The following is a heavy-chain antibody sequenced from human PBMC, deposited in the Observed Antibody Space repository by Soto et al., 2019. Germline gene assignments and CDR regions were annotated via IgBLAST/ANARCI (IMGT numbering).Heavy chain of an antibody. CDR2: IYYSGST. CDR1: GGSISSSSYY. Sequence: QLQLQESGPGLVKPSETLSLTCTVSGGSISSSSYYWGWIRQPPGKGLEWIGSIYYSGSTYYNPSLKRRVTIPVDTSKNHFSLKLSSVTAADTVVYYWASAIAAAGMAVFDIGGQGKMVPVSS. V-gene: IGHV4-39*01. CDR3: ASAIAAAGMAVFDI. D-gene: IGHD6-13*01. J-gene: IGHJ3*02.